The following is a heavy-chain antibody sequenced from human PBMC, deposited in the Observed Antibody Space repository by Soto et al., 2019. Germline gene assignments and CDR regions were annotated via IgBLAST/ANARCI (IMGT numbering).Heavy chain of an antibody. CDR3: ARDYGDYLYYFDY. D-gene: IGHD4-17*01. J-gene: IGHJ4*02. V-gene: IGHV3-21*01. CDR1: GFTFSSYS. CDR2: ISSSSSYI. Sequence: GESLKISCAASGFTFSSYSMNWVRQAPGKGLEWVSSISSSSSYIYYADSVKGRFTISRDNAKNSLYLQMNSLRAEDTAVYYCARDYGDYLYYFDYWGQGTLVTVSS.